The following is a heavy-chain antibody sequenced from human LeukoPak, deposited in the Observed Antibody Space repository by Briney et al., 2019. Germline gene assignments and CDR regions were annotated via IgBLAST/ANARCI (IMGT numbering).Heavy chain of an antibody. Sequence: SETLSLTCAVYGGSFSGYYWSWIRQPPGKGLEWIGEINHSGSTNYNPSLKSRVTISVDTSKNQFSLKLSSVTAADTAVYYCTREKRFTMVRGVISHWGQGTLVTVSS. J-gene: IGHJ4*02. CDR1: GGSFSGYY. CDR3: TREKRFTMVRGVISH. D-gene: IGHD3-10*01. V-gene: IGHV4-34*01. CDR2: INHSGST.